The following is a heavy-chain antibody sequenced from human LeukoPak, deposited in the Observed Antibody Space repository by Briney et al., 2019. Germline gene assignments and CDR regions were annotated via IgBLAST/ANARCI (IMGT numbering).Heavy chain of an antibody. D-gene: IGHD3-22*01. Sequence: SETLSLTCTVSGGSISSSSYYWGWIRQPPGKGLEWIGSIYYSGSTYYNPSLKSRVTISVDTSKNQFSLKLSSVTAADTAVYYCARGGNSSGYYYADYYYGMDVWGQGTTVTVSS. J-gene: IGHJ6*02. CDR3: ARGGNSSGYYYADYYYGMDV. CDR1: GGSISSSSYY. V-gene: IGHV4-39*07. CDR2: IYYSGST.